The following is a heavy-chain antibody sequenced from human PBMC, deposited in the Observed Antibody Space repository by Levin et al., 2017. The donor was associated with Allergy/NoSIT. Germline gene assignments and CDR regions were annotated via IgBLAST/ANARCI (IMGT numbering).Heavy chain of an antibody. D-gene: IGHD4-23*01. CDR3: VHSPFFADNSGPRSPPVVRALDI. CDR2: IFWNDDK. J-gene: IGHJ3*02. V-gene: IGHV2-5*01. CDR1: GFSLTTTGVG. Sequence: SGPTLVKPTQTLTLTCNFSGFSLTTTGVGVGWIRQPPGKALEWLALIFWNDDKTYSPSLKTRLTITRDTSKNQVVLTLTNMEAVDTETYYRVHSPFFADNSGPRSPPVVRALDIWGHGTLVSVSS.